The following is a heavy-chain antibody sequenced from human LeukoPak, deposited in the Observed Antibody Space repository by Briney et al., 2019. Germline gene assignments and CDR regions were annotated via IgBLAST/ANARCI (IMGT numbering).Heavy chain of an antibody. Sequence: PGRSLRLSCAASGFTFDVYAMHWVRQAPGKGLEWVANIKQDGSKKSYVDSVKGRFTISRDNAKNSLYLQMNSLRAEDTAIYYCTRVGYIDEGIDYWGQGTLVTVSS. CDR1: GFTFDVYA. CDR3: TRVGYIDEGIDY. V-gene: IGHV3-7*04. D-gene: IGHD5-24*01. CDR2: IKQDGSKK. J-gene: IGHJ4*02.